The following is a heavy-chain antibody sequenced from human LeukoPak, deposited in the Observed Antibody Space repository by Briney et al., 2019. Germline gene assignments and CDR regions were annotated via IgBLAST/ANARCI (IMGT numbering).Heavy chain of an antibody. Sequence: PGGSLRLSCAASGFTFDDYAMHWVRQAPGKGLEWVSGISWNSGSIGYADSVKGRFTISRDNAKNSLYLQMNSLRAEDTALCYCAKDMGGFDLWGRGTLVTVSS. CDR3: AKDMGGFDL. CDR2: ISWNSGSI. J-gene: IGHJ2*01. D-gene: IGHD2-15*01. CDR1: GFTFDDYA. V-gene: IGHV3-9*01.